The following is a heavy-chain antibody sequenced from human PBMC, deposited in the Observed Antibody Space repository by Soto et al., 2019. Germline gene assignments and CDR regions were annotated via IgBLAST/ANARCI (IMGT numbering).Heavy chain of an antibody. CDR1: GGTFSSYT. V-gene: IGHV1-69*02. J-gene: IGHJ6*02. Sequence: SVKVSCKASGGTFSSYTISWVRQAPGQGLEWMGRIIPILGIANYAQKFQGRVTITADKSTSTAYMELSSLRSEDTAVYYCARVFKKANYYYYGMDVWGQGTTVTVSS. CDR2: IIPILGIA. CDR3: ARVFKKANYYYYGMDV.